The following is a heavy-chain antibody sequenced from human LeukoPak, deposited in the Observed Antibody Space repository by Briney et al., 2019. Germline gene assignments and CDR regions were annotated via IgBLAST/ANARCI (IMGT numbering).Heavy chain of an antibody. D-gene: IGHD4-17*01. CDR1: GFTFDSYG. CDR3: AKDRTYDYGTYDAFDI. J-gene: IGHJ3*02. CDR2: ISYDGSNK. V-gene: IGHV3-30*18. Sequence: GGSLRLSCAASGFTFDSYGMHWVRQAPGKGLEWVAVISYDGSNKYYVDSVKGRFTISRDDSKNTLYLQMNSLRPEDTAVYYCAKDRTYDYGTYDAFDIWGPGTMVTVSS.